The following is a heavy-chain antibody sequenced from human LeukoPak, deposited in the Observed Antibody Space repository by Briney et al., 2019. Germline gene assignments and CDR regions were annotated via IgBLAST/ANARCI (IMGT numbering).Heavy chain of an antibody. J-gene: IGHJ3*02. CDR2: INHSGST. D-gene: IGHD4-17*01. V-gene: IGHV4-4*02. CDR3: ARRSDYGDYRKDAFDI. CDR1: AGSIRSSSW. Sequence: SETLSLTCSVSAGSIRSSSWWSWVRQSPVKGLEWIGEINHSGSTNYNPSLKSRVTISVDTSKNQFSLKLSSVTAADTAVYYCARRSDYGDYRKDAFDIWGQGTMVTVSS.